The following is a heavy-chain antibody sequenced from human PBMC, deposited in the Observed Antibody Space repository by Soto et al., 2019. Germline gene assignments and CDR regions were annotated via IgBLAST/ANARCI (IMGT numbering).Heavy chain of an antibody. CDR2: IYYSGST. J-gene: IGHJ3*02. V-gene: IGHV4-39*01. D-gene: IGHD3-22*01. CDR3: ARLNYYDSSGYYDDAFDI. Sequence: QLQLQESGPGLVKPSETLSLTCTVSGGSISSSSYYWGWIRQPPGKGLEGIGSIYYSGSTYYKPSLNIRVTISVDTSKNQFALKLSSVTAGDTAVYYCARLNYYDSSGYYDDAFDIWGQGTMVTVSS. CDR1: GGSISSSSYY.